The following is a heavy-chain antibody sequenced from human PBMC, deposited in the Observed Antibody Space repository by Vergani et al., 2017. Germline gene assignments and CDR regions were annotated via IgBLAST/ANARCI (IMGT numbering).Heavy chain of an antibody. CDR3: ARDRYNWNYGSYPNYFDY. V-gene: IGHV1-69*01. CDR1: GGTFSSYA. Sequence: QVQLVQSGAEVKKPGSSVKVSFKASGGTFSSYAISWVRQAPGQGLEWMGGIIPIFGTANYAQKFQGRVTITADESTSTAYMELSSLRSEDTAVYYCARDRYNWNYGSYPNYFDYWGQGTLVTVSS. J-gene: IGHJ4*02. CDR2: IIPIFGTA. D-gene: IGHD1-7*01.